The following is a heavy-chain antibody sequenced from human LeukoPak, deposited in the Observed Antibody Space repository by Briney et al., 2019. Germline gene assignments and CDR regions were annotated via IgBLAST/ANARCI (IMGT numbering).Heavy chain of an antibody. CDR3: ARESVDTAMVTYYFDY. CDR1: GFTFSSYS. D-gene: IGHD5-18*01. Sequence: GGSLRPSCAASGFTFSSYSMNWVRQAPGKGLEWVSSISSSSSYIYYADSVKGRFTISRDNAKNSLYLQMNSLRAEDTAVYYCARESVDTAMVTYYFDYWGQGTLVTVSS. CDR2: ISSSSSYI. J-gene: IGHJ4*02. V-gene: IGHV3-21*01.